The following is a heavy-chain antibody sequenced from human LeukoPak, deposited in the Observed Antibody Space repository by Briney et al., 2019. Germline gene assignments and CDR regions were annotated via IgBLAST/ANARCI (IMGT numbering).Heavy chain of an antibody. V-gene: IGHV1-18*01. J-gene: IGHJ4*02. CDR1: GYTFTSYG. Sequence: WASVKVSCKASGYTFTSYGISWVRQAPGQGLEWMGWISAYNGNTNYAQKLQGRVTMTTDTSTSTAYMELRSLRSDDTAVYYCARDFDRFNYGDDPYDYWGQGTLVTVSS. CDR3: ARDFDRFNYGDDPYDY. D-gene: IGHD4-17*01. CDR2: ISAYNGNT.